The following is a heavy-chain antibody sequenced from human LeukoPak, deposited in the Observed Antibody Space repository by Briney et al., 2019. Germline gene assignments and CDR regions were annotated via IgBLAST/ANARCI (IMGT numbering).Heavy chain of an antibody. V-gene: IGHV4-39*01. Sequence: PSETLSLTCTVSGGSISSSSYYWGWIRQPPGKGLEWIGSIYYSGSTYYNPSLKSRVTISVDTSKNQFSLKLSSVTAADTAVYYCARLGDSSGWYSYYYYGMDVWGQGTTVTVCS. CDR3: ARLGDSSGWYSYYYYGMDV. CDR1: GGSISSSSYY. J-gene: IGHJ6*02. D-gene: IGHD6-19*01. CDR2: IYYSGST.